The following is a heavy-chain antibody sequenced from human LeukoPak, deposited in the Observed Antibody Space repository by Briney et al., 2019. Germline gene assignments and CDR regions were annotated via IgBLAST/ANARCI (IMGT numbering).Heavy chain of an antibody. J-gene: IGHJ4*02. Sequence: PGGSLRLSCAASGFTFSSYGMHWVRQAPGKGLEWVAVIWYDGSNKYYADSVKGRFTISRDNSKNTLYLQMNSLRAEDTAVYYCARDPPGVSHSSSWAYFDYWGQGTLVTVSS. V-gene: IGHV3-33*01. D-gene: IGHD6-6*01. CDR2: IWYDGSNK. CDR3: ARDPPGVSHSSSWAYFDY. CDR1: GFTFSSYG.